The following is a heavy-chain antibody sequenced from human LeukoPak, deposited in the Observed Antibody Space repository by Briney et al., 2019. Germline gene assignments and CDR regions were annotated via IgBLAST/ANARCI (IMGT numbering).Heavy chain of an antibody. CDR3: AQDRGTYFFSDY. D-gene: IGHD1-26*01. CDR2: IRFDGTNK. CDR1: GFTFSSYG. Sequence: GGSLRLSCAASGFTFSSYGMYWVRQAPGKGLEWMAYIRFDGTNKYYAESVKGRFTISRDNSKNTLYLQMNSLKPEDAAIYYCAQDRGTYFFSDYWGQGTLVTVSS. J-gene: IGHJ4*02. V-gene: IGHV3-30*02.